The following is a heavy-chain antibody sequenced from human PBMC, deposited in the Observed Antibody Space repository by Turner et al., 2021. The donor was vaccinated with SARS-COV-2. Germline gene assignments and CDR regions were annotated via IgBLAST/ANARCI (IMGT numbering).Heavy chain of an antibody. D-gene: IGHD3-10*01. CDR1: GGSIRSSNYY. CDR2: IYYSGIT. J-gene: IGHJ6*02. Sequence: QLQLQESGPGLVKPSETLSLTCTVSGGSIRSSNYYWGWIRQPPGKGLELIGSIYYSGITYYNPSLKSRVTIFVDTSKNQFSLKLSYVTAADTAVYYCARLLNPGSYYYYYYGMDVWGQGTTVTVSS. V-gene: IGHV4-39*01. CDR3: ARLLNPGSYYYYYYGMDV.